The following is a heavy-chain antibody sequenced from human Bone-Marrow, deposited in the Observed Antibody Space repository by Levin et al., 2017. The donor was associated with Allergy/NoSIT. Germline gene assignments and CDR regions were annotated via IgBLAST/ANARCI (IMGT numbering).Heavy chain of an antibody. J-gene: IGHJ1*01. CDR1: GFTFNNHA. D-gene: IGHD3-22*01. CDR2: ISYRGSTP. V-gene: IGHV3-30*04. CDR3: ARDAGDSNGLGDFNH. Sequence: GGSLRLSCVGSGFTFNNHAMHWVRQAPGKGLEWVSVISYRGSTPRYADSVKGRFTISRDNSKNTVYLEMNSLKPEDTAVYYCARDAGDSNGLGDFNHWGLGTLVVVSS.